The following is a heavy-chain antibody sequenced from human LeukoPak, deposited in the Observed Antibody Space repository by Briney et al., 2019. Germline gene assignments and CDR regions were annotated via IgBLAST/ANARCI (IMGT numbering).Heavy chain of an antibody. CDR2: ISVYNGKT. J-gene: IGHJ4*02. CDR1: GYTFTSYG. V-gene: IGHV1-18*01. Sequence: VSVKVSCKASGYTFTSYGISWVRQAPGQGLEWMGWISVYNGKTNYAQKLQGRITMTTDISTSTAYMELRRLRSDDTAVYYCARPLYYYDSSGAYYFDYWGQGTLVTVSS. D-gene: IGHD3-22*01. CDR3: ARPLYYYDSSGAYYFDY.